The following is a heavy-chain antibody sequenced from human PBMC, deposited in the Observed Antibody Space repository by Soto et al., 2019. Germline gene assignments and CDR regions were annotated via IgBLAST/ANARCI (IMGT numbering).Heavy chain of an antibody. CDR1: GYTFTSYG. J-gene: IGHJ4*02. V-gene: IGHV1-18*01. CDR3: ARSPSRVRYFDWSPSY. D-gene: IGHD3-9*01. CDR2: ISAYNGNT. Sequence: QVQLVQSGAEVKKPGASVKVSCKASGYTFTSYGISWVRQAPGQGLEWMGWISAYNGNTNYAQKLQGRVTMTTDTTPSTAYMELRSLRSDDTAVYYCARSPSRVRYFDWSPSYWGQGTLVTVSS.